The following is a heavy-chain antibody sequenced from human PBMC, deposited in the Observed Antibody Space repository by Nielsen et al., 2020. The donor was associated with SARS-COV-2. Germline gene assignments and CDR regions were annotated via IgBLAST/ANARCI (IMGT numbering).Heavy chain of an antibody. CDR2: ISKSYTPI. D-gene: IGHD3-10*01. V-gene: IGHV3-48*01. CDR1: GFSFSSYG. J-gene: IGHJ6*02. Sequence: GESLKISCTASGFSFSSYGMNWVRQAPGKGLEWVSYISKSYTPIDYADSVKGRFTISRDNARNSLYLQMNGLRAEDTAVYYCARQNRFGELGGGMDVWGQGTTVTVSS. CDR3: ARQNRFGELGGGMDV.